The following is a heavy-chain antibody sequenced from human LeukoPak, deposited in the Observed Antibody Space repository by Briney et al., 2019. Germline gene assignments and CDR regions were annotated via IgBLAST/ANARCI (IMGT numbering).Heavy chain of an antibody. CDR2: ISSSSSYI. V-gene: IGHV3-21*01. J-gene: IGHJ5*02. Sequence: GGSLRLSCAASGFTFSSYSMNWVRQAPGKGLEWVSSISSSSSYIYYADSVKGRFTISRDNAKNSLYLQMNSLRPEDTAVYYCAKDYSKTSYYGSGTYYRPNWFDPWGQGTLVIVSS. CDR1: GFTFSSYS. D-gene: IGHD3-10*01. CDR3: AKDYSKTSYYGSGTYYRPNWFDP.